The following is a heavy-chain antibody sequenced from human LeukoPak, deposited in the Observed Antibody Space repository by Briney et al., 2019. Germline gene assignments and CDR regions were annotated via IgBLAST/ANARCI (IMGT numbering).Heavy chain of an antibody. CDR2: ISGSGGST. V-gene: IGHV3-23*01. CDR3: AKVGGYYDFWSGYRGFDY. CDR1: GFTFSSYA. Sequence: GGSLRLSCAASGFTFSSYAMSSVRQAPGKGLEWLSAISGSGGSTYYAYSVKGRFTISRDNSKNTLYLQMNSLRAEDTAVYYCAKVGGYYDFWSGYRGFDYWGQGTLVTVSS. J-gene: IGHJ4*02. D-gene: IGHD3-3*01.